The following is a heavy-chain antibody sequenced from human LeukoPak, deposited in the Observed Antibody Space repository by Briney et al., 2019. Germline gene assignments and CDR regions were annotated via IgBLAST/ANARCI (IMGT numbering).Heavy chain of an antibody. CDR2: IIPILGIA. D-gene: IGHD3-10*01. Sequence: SVKVSCKAPGGIFSSYAISWVRQAPGQGLEWMGRIIPILGIANYAQKFQGRVTITADKSTSTAYMGLSSLRSEDTAVYYCARDPTYGSGSYFPFDYWGQGTLVTVSS. CDR3: ARDPTYGSGSYFPFDY. J-gene: IGHJ4*02. V-gene: IGHV1-69*04. CDR1: GGIFSSYA.